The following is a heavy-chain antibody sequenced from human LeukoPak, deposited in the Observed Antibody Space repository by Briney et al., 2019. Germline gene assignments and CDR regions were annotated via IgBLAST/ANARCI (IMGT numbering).Heavy chain of an antibody. D-gene: IGHD2-2*01. Sequence: AGGSLRLSCAASGFTFSSYWMSWVRQAPGKGLEWVANIKQDGSEKYYVDSVKGRFTISRDNAKNSLYLQMNSLRAEDTAVYYCARDKGYCSSTSCSRSPNWFDPWGRGTLVTVSS. CDR3: ARDKGYCSSTSCSRSPNWFDP. J-gene: IGHJ5*02. CDR1: GFTFSSYW. V-gene: IGHV3-7*01. CDR2: IKQDGSEK.